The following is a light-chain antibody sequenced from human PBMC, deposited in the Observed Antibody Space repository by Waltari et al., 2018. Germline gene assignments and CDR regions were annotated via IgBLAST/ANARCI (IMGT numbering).Light chain of an antibody. CDR3: MQATHIPYT. J-gene: IGKJ2*01. Sequence: DTVMTQTPLSLSVTPGQPASISCKSSQRLLSTDGKTYLYWYLQKPGQSQQLLIYEVSVRFSGVPDRFSGSGSGTEFTLQISRVEAEDVGIYYCMQATHIPYTFGQGTKLQIK. CDR2: EVS. V-gene: IGKV2-29*02. CDR1: QRLLSTDGKTY.